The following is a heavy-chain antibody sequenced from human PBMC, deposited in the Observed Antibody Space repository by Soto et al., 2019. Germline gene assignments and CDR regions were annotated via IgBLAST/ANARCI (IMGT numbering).Heavy chain of an antibody. CDR3: ARSIRGPRRFNGMDV. V-gene: IGHV2-70*13. Sequence: SGPTLVNPPDTLTLTCTFSGFSLTSPGMCVSWIRQSPGKALEWLALIERDDDDKYYSTSLKTKLTISKDTRKNQVVMTLANMEPADTATYYCARSIRGPRRFNGMDVWGQGTTVTVS. CDR2: IERDDDDK. J-gene: IGHJ6*02. D-gene: IGHD1-20*01. CDR1: GFSLTSPGMC.